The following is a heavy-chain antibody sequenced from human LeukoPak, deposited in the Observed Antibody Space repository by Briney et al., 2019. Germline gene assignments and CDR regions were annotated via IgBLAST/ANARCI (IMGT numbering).Heavy chain of an antibody. CDR2: IYHIGTT. J-gene: IGHJ4*02. CDR3: ARPHPLYGAGSFVF. Sequence: SGTLSLTCTASGGSIRSYFWSWIRQLPGKGLEWIGHIYHIGTTNYNPSLKGRVTISIDTSNSQFSLKLNSVTTADTAVYYCARPHPLYGAGSFVFWGQGTVVAVSA. CDR1: GGSIRSYF. D-gene: IGHD3-10*01. V-gene: IGHV4-59*08.